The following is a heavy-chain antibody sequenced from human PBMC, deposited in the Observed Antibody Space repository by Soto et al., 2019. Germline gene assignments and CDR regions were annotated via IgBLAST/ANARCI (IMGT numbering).Heavy chain of an antibody. CDR1: GYTFTGYA. D-gene: IGHD6-19*01. J-gene: IGHJ4*02. V-gene: IGHV1-3*01. Sequence: SVKVSCKASGYTFTGYAMQWVRQAPGQRLEWMGWINAGNGNTKYSQKFQGRVTITRDTSASTAYMELSSLRSEDTAVYYCARAVAVAADFDYWGQGTLVTVSS. CDR3: ARAVAVAADFDY. CDR2: INAGNGNT.